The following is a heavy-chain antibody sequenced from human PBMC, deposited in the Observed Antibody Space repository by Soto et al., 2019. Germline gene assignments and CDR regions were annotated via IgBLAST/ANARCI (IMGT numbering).Heavy chain of an antibody. J-gene: IGHJ6*02. CDR2: IIPILGIA. CDR1: GGTFSSYT. V-gene: IGHV1-69*02. Sequence: QVQLVQSGAEVKTPGSSVKVSCKASGGTFSSYTISWVRQAPGQGLEWMGRIIPILGIANYAQKFQGRVTITADKSTSTAYMELSSLRSEDTAVYYCARAPQRKLADYYYGMDVWGQGTTVTVSS. CDR3: ARAPQRKLADYYYGMDV.